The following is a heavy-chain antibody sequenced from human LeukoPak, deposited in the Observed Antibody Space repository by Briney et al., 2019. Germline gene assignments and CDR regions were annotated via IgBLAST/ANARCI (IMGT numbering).Heavy chain of an antibody. Sequence: SETLSLTCTVSGGSFSSYYWTWIRQPAGKGLEWIGRIYNSGTTNYSPSLESRVTMSLDASKNRFSLSLSSVTAADTAVYYCARDRLGATGHWRIDVWGRGTLVTVSS. CDR3: ARDRLGATGHWRIDV. J-gene: IGHJ2*01. CDR1: GGSFSSYY. D-gene: IGHD1-26*01. V-gene: IGHV4-4*07. CDR2: IYNSGTT.